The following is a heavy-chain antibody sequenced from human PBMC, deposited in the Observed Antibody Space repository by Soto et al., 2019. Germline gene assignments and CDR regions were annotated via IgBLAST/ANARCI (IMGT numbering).Heavy chain of an antibody. CDR2: INPSGGST. J-gene: IGHJ6*02. CDR1: GYTFTSYY. D-gene: IGHD6-6*01. CDR3: ASEYSSSSGFHYYYGMDV. Sequence: ASVKVSCKASGYTFTSYYMHWVRQASGQGLEWMGIINPSGGSTSYAQKFQGRVTMTRDTSTSTVYMELSSLRSEDTAVYYCASEYSSSSGFHYYYGMDVWGQGTTVTVSS. V-gene: IGHV1-46*01.